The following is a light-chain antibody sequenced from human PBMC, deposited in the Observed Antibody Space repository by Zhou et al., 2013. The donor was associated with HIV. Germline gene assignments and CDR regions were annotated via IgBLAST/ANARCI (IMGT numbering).Light chain of an antibody. CDR2: GAS. V-gene: IGKV1-5*01. CDR1: QGLSSY. Sequence: DIQMTQSPSTLSASVGDRVTITCRASQGLSSYIAWYQQKPGKAPTLLIYGASTLQTGVPSRFSGSGSGTEFTLTINSLQPDDFATYYCQQSSTNSRTFGQRDQ. J-gene: IGKJ1*01. CDR3: QQSSTNSRT.